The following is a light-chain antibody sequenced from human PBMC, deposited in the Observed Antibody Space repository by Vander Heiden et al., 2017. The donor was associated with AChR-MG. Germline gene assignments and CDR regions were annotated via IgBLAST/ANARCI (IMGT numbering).Light chain of an antibody. CDR2: DAS. J-gene: IGKJ3*01. CDR3: QQDDKSLKVT. CDR1: QDISNY. V-gene: IGKV1-33*01. Sequence: DIQMTQSPSSLSASVGDRVTITCQASQDISNYLNWYQQKPGKAPKLLIYDASNLETGVPSRFSGSGYGTDFTFTISSLQPEDIATYYCQQDDKSLKVTFGHRTKVDIK.